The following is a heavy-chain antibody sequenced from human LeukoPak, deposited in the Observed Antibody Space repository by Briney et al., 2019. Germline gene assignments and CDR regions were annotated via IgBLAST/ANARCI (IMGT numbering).Heavy chain of an antibody. D-gene: IGHD2-15*01. CDR1: GFTFSSYA. CDR2: ISGSGGST. V-gene: IGHV3-23*01. CDR3: AKDLDCSGGTCHNTVDY. J-gene: IGHJ4*02. Sequence: GGSLRLSCAASGFTFSSYAMSWVRQAPGKGLEWVSAISGSGGSTYYADSVKGRFTISRDNSKNTLHLQMNSLSSEDTAVYYCAKDLDCSGGTCHNTVDYGGRGTLVTVSS.